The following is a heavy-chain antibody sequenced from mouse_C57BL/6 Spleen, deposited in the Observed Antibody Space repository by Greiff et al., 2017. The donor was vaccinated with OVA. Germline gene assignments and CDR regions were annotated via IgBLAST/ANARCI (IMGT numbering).Heavy chain of an antibody. J-gene: IGHJ4*01. CDR1: GFTFSSYG. CDR3: ARHEDSSGYGDYAMDY. Sequence: EVQGVESGGDLVKPGGSLKLSCAASGFTFSSYGMSWVRQTPDKRLEWVATISSGGSYTYYPDSVKGRFTISRDNAKNTLYLQMSSLKSEDTAMYYCARHEDSSGYGDYAMDYWGQGTSVTVSS. V-gene: IGHV5-6*01. D-gene: IGHD3-2*02. CDR2: ISSGGSYT.